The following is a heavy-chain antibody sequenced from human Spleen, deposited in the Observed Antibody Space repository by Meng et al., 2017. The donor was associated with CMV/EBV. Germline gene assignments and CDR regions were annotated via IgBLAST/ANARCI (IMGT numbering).Heavy chain of an antibody. J-gene: IGHJ3*01. Sequence: VKVSCKASGGTFSSYAISWVRQAPGQGLEWMGGIIPILGIANYAQKFQGRVTITADKSTSTAYMELSSLRSEDTAVYYCARDLGGDPYDTFDFWGRGTMVTVSS. CDR3: ARDLGGDPYDTFDF. CDR1: GGTFSSYA. CDR2: IIPILGIA. D-gene: IGHD3-16*01. V-gene: IGHV1-69*10.